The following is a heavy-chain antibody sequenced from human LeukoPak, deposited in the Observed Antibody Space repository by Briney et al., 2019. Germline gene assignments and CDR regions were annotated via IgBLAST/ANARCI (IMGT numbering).Heavy chain of an antibody. CDR3: ARGRAAARQVYYYGMDV. CDR2: VNHSGST. D-gene: IGHD6-6*01. J-gene: IGHJ6*02. V-gene: IGHV4-34*01. CDR1: GGSFSGYY. Sequence: SETLSLTCAVYGGSFSGYYWSWIRQPPGKGLEWIGEVNHSGSTNYNPSLKSRVTISVDTSKNQFSLKLSSVTAADTAVYYCARGRAAARQVYYYGMDVWGQGTTVTVSS.